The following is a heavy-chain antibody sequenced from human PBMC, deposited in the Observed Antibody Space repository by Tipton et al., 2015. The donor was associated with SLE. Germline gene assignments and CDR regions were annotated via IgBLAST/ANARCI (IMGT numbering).Heavy chain of an antibody. V-gene: IGHV3-74*01. D-gene: IGHD5-24*01. CDR3: AKEMLGDGIDSFAFDS. J-gene: IGHJ4*02. Sequence: SLRLSCAASGFTFYRHWMHWVRQVPGKGLVWVSRINTDGSGTTYADSVKGRFTISRDNSQNSLYLQMHSLRTEDTAFYYCAKEMLGDGIDSFAFDSWGQGTLVTVSS. CDR2: INTDGSGT. CDR1: GFTFYRHW.